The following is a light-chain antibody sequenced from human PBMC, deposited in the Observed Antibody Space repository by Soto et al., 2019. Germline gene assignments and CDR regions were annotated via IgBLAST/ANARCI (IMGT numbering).Light chain of an antibody. CDR1: QTINTY. CDR3: QQSYSIPFT. CDR2: AAS. Sequence: DIQMTQSPSSLSASVGDRVTITCRASQTINTYLNWYRKEPGKAPELLVYAASTLQAGVPSRFSGSGYGTDFPLTISSLQREDFETYYCQQSYSIPFTFGPGPKVDIK. V-gene: IGKV1-39*01. J-gene: IGKJ3*01.